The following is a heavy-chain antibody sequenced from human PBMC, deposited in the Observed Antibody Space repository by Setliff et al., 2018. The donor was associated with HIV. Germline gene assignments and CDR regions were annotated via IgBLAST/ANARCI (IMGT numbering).Heavy chain of an antibody. D-gene: IGHD6-19*01. CDR2: IIPLHGIA. CDR3: ARVPYRSAWFSGGHDAFDI. CDR1: GGTFSSYA. Sequence: SVKVSCKASGGTFSSYAITWVRQAPGQGLEWMGGIIPLHGIANYIQKFQGRVTITADKSTTTAYMEMRSLRSDDTAVYFCARVPYRSAWFSGGHDAFDIWGQGTMVTVSS. J-gene: IGHJ3*02. V-gene: IGHV1-69*10.